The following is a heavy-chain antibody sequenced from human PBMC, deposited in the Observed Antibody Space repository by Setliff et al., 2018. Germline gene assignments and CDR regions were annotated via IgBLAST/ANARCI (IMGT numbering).Heavy chain of an antibody. CDR3: ARIAEYDTIDI. CDR2: ISSNGGRM. D-gene: IGHD3-16*01. CDR1: GSTFISYA. V-gene: IGHV3-64*01. Sequence: GGSLRLSCAASGSTFISYAMHWVRQAPGKGLEYVSAISSNGGRMSYANSVKGRFIISRDISKNTLYLQMGSLRAEDTAVYYCARIAEYDTIDIWGQGTMVTVSS. J-gene: IGHJ3*02.